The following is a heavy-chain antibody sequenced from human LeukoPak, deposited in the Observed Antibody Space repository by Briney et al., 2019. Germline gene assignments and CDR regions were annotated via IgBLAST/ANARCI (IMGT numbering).Heavy chain of an antibody. Sequence: GASVKVSCQTSGYTFTAHFIHWVRQAPGQGLEWVGLINPLSGDTTYAQRFQGRVTLTRDTSIRTAFMELGSLGSGDTAVYYWGRGGIEVPPFDMWGRGTLVPVSS. V-gene: IGHV1-2*02. J-gene: IGHJ3*02. CDR1: GYTFTAHF. CDR3: GRGGIEVPPFDM. CDR2: INPLSGDT. D-gene: IGHD1-26*01.